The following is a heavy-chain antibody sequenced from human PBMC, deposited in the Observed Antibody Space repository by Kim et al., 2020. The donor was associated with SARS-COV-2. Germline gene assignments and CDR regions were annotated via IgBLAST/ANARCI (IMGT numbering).Heavy chain of an antibody. D-gene: IGHD2-21*01. CDR1: GYTFTAYS. Sequence: ASVKVSCKASGYTFTAYSIHWVRQAPGQGLEWMGWINANTGAATYAQRFQDRVTITPDTSITTAYMELNSLTSDDTAMYYCTRQVYWGHGCPHTVSYGID. V-gene: IGHV1-2*02. CDR2: INANTGAA. J-gene: IGHJ6*01. CDR3: TRQVYWGHGCPHTVSYGID.